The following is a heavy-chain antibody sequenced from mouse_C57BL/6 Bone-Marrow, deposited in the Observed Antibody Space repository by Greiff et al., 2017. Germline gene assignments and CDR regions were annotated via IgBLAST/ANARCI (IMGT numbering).Heavy chain of an antibody. Sequence: VQLQQSGPVLVKPGASVKMSCKASGYTFTDYYMNWVKQSHGKSLEWIGVINPYNGGTSYNQKFKGKATLTVDKSSSTAYMELNSLTSEDSAVYYCARRGAIYYDYSWFAYWGQGTLVTVSA. J-gene: IGHJ3*01. CDR3: ARRGAIYYDYSWFAY. CDR2: INPYNGGT. D-gene: IGHD2-4*01. V-gene: IGHV1-19*01. CDR1: GYTFTDYY.